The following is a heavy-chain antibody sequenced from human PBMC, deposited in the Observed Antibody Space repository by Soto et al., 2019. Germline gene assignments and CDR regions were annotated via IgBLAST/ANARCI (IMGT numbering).Heavy chain of an antibody. D-gene: IGHD4-17*01. J-gene: IGHJ4*01. Sequence: SETLSLTCTVSGGSISSYYWSWIRQPPGKGLEWIGYISYSGRTSYNPALTSRVTISVDTSKSQFSLKLTSVTAADTAVYYCARVKMTTVADWGHGTLVTVSS. CDR2: ISYSGRT. V-gene: IGHV4-59*01. CDR1: GGSISSYY. CDR3: ARVKMTTVAD.